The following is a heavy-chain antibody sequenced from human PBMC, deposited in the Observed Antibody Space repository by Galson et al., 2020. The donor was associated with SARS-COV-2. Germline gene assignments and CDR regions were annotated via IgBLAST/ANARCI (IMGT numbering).Heavy chain of an antibody. CDR2: ISGSGDNT. V-gene: IGHV3-23*01. D-gene: IGHD2-2*01. Sequence: GGSMRLSCAASGLNFSTYAMSWVRKAPGKGLEWVAVISGSGDNTYYAGSVKGRFSISRDNSKNTVYLQMNSLRAEDTAIYDCAKGTSASVYSPLRDWVQGTLVSVAS. CDR1: GLNFSTYA. J-gene: IGHJ4*02. CDR3: AKGTSASVYSPLRD.